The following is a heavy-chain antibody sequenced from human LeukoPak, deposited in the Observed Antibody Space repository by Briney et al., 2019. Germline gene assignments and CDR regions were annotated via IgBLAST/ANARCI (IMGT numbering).Heavy chain of an antibody. J-gene: IGHJ4*02. V-gene: IGHV3-74*01. CDR2: INSGGGDT. CDR1: GFTFSTYW. CDR3: ARRIGYSSGHSAVYYFDY. D-gene: IGHD6-19*01. Sequence: GGSLRLFCAASGFTFSTYWMHWVRQAPGKGLVXVSLINSGGGDTRYADSVKGRFTISRDNAKNTLYLQMNSPRAEDTAVYYCARRIGYSSGHSAVYYFDYWGQGTLVTVSS.